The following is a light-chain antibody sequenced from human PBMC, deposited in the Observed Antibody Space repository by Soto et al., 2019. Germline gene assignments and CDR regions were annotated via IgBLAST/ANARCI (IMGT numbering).Light chain of an antibody. CDR3: QQYNQWPPYT. Sequence: EIVMTQSPATLSVSPGERATLFCRASQRVGRSLAWYQQKPGQSPRLLVYGASTRANGTPARYSGSGSGTEFTLTISSLQSEDVAVYYCQQYNQWPPYTFGQGTNVEIK. J-gene: IGKJ2*01. CDR2: GAS. V-gene: IGKV3-15*01. CDR1: QRVGRS.